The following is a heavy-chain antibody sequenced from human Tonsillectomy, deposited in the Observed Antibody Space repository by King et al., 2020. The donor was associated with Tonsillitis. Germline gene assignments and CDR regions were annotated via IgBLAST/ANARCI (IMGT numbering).Heavy chain of an antibody. CDR1: GFTFSSFA. CDR2: ISGSGGDT. D-gene: IGHD3-10*01. V-gene: IGHV3-23*04. Sequence: VQLVESGGGLVQPGGSLRLSCAASGFTFSSFAMSWVRQAPGKGLGWVSAISGSGGDTYHADSVKGRFTISSDNSKKTLYLQMNSLRDDDTAVYYCAKGGRGINWFDPWGQGTLVTVSS. J-gene: IGHJ5*02. CDR3: AKGGRGINWFDP.